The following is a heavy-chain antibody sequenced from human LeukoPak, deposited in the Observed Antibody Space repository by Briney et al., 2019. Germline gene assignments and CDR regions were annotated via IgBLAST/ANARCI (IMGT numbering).Heavy chain of an antibody. CDR3: ARQRRYCSGGSCISPTTA. J-gene: IGHJ4*02. D-gene: IGHD2-15*01. V-gene: IGHV3-7*01. Sequence: SGGSLRLSCAASGFTFSSYWMSWVRQAPGKGLEWVANIKQDGSEKYYVDSVKGRFTISRDNAKNSLYLQMNSLRAEDTAVYYCARQRRYCSGGSCISPTTAWGQGTLVTVSS. CDR2: IKQDGSEK. CDR1: GFTFSSYW.